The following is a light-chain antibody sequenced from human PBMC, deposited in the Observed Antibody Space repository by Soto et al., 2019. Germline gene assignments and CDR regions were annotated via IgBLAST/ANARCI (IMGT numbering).Light chain of an antibody. CDR1: SSNIGAGYD. CDR3: QSYDSSLSAL. J-gene: IGLJ3*02. Sequence: QSVLTQPPSVSGAPGQRVTISCTGGSSNIGAGYDVHWYQQLPGTAPKLLISGNSNRPSGVPDRFSGSKSGTSASLAITGLQAEDEADYYCQSYDSSLSALFGGGTKLTVL. V-gene: IGLV1-40*01. CDR2: GNS.